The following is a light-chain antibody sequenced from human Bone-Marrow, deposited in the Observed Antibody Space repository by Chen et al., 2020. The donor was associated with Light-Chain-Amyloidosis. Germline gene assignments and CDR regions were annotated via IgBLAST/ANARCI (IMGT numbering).Light chain of an antibody. CDR2: EVT. Sequence: QSALTQLPSASGSPGPSVTISCTGNSSDVGTYNYVSWYQQHPGKAPRHIIYEVTKRPSGVPDRFSGSKFGNTASLTISGLLAEDEADYYCSSYGGNNDMVFGGGTKLTVL. V-gene: IGLV2-8*01. J-gene: IGLJ2*01. CDR1: SSDVGTYNY. CDR3: SSYGGNNDMV.